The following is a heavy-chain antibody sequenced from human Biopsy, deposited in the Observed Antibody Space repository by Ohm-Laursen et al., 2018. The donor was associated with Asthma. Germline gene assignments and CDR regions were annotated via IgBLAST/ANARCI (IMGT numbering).Heavy chain of an antibody. CDR3: ARVPTTLRYFDL. J-gene: IGHJ2*01. CDR2: ISYSGST. V-gene: IGHV4-61*01. CDR1: GGSVSSGSYY. Sequence: SDTLSLTCPVSGGSVSSGSYYWSWIRQPPGKGLAWVSYISYSGSTDYNPSLKSRLTISIDTSKNQFSLKLSSVTAADTAVYYCARVPTTLRYFDLWGRGTLVTVSS. D-gene: IGHD2-15*01.